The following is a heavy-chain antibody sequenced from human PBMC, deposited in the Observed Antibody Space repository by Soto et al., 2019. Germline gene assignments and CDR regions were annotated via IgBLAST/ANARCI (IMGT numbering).Heavy chain of an antibody. D-gene: IGHD1-26*01. Sequence: QLQLQESGPGLVKPSETLSLTCTVSAGSISSSSYYWGWIRQPPGKGLEWIGSIYYSGSTYYNPSLKSRVTISVDTSKNHFSLKLSSVTPADPAVYYCATQEVGGSYVYTFDPWGQGTLVTVSS. V-gene: IGHV4-39*02. CDR1: AGSISSSSYY. J-gene: IGHJ5*02. CDR2: IYYSGST. CDR3: ATQEVGGSYVYTFDP.